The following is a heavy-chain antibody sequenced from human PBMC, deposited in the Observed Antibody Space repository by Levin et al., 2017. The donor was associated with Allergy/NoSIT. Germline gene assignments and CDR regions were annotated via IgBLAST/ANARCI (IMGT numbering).Heavy chain of an antibody. J-gene: IGHJ4*02. D-gene: IGHD3-10*01. CDR3: AKGRTNSGFFDS. CDR2: IGWNSVAI. V-gene: IGHV3-9*01. CDR1: GFTFDDNA. Sequence: GGSLRLSCAGSGFTFDDNAMHWVRQAPGKGLEWLSVIGWNSVAIGYADSVKGRFTISRDNAKNSLHLQMNSLKPEDTALYYCAKGRTNSGFFDSWGQGTLVTVSS.